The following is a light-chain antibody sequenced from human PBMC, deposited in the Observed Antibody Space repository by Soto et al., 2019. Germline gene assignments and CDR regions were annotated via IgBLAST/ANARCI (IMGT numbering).Light chain of an antibody. J-gene: IGKJ1*01. CDR1: QSVSNNY. CDR2: GAS. Sequence: EIVLTQSPGTLSLSPGERATLSSRASQSVSNNYLAWYQQKPGQAPRPLIYGASNRATGIPDRFSGSGSGTDFTLTISRLAPEDFAVYYCQQYGSSGTFGQGTKVDIK. CDR3: QQYGSSGT. V-gene: IGKV3-20*01.